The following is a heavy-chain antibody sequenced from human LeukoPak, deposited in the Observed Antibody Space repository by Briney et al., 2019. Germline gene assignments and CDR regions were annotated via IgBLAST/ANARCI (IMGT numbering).Heavy chain of an antibody. CDR3: AREFRKGWDWFDP. D-gene: IGHD1-26*01. Sequence: SETLSLTCAVYGGSFSGYYWSWIRQPAGKGLEWIGRIHAGGSTNYNPSLKSRVTISADTSKNQFSLKLSSVTAADTAVYYCAREFRKGWDWFDPWGQGTLVTVSS. CDR2: IHAGGST. V-gene: IGHV4-4*07. CDR1: GGSFSGYY. J-gene: IGHJ5*02.